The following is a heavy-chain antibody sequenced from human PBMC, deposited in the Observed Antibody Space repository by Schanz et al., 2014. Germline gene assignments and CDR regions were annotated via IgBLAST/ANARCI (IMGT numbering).Heavy chain of an antibody. CDR2: ISPYNGNT. D-gene: IGHD2-8*02. V-gene: IGHV1-18*01. CDR1: GYTFTSYG. J-gene: IGHJ3*01. Sequence: QVQLVQSGAEVKKPGASVKVSCKASGYTFTSYGISWVRQAPGQGLEWMGWISPYNGNTNYAQKLQGRVTMTTDTSTGTAYMELRSLRSDDTAVYYCATMWGYCTATACQILEVLDVWGQGTMVTVSS. CDR3: ATMWGYCTATACQILEVLDV.